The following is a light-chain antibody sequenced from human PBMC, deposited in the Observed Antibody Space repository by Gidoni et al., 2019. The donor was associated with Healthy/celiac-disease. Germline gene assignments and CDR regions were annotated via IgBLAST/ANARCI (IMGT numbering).Light chain of an antibody. CDR3: QQYGSSPGT. J-gene: IGKJ1*01. CDR1: QSVSSSY. Sequence: EIVFTQSPGTLSLSPGERATLSCRASQSVSSSYLAWYQQKPGQAPRLLIYGASSRDTGIPDRFSGSGSGTDFTLTISRLEPEDFAVYYCQQYGSSPGTFGQGTKVEIK. CDR2: GAS. V-gene: IGKV3-20*01.